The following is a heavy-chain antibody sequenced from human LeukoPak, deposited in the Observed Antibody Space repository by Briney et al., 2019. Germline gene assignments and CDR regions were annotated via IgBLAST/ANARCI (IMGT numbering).Heavy chain of an antibody. Sequence: GASVKVSCKVSGYTLTELSMHWVRQAPGKGLDWMGGFDPEDGKTIYAQKSQGRVTMTEDTSTDTAYMELSSLRSEDTAVYYCATATNWGESYFDYWGQGTLVTVSS. D-gene: IGHD7-27*01. CDR2: FDPEDGKT. V-gene: IGHV1-24*01. CDR3: ATATNWGESYFDY. CDR1: GYTLTELS. J-gene: IGHJ4*02.